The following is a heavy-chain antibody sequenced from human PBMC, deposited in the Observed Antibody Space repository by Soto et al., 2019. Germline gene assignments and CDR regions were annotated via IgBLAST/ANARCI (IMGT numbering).Heavy chain of an antibody. J-gene: IGHJ4*02. Sequence: GGSLRLSCAASGCTFSSYWIHWVRQAPGKGLVWVSRISTDGSITGYADSVQGRFTSSRDNAKNTVYLQMNSLRAEDTGVYYCVRDRTTVTLFDYWGQGALVTVSS. D-gene: IGHD4-17*01. CDR1: GCTFSSYW. CDR2: ISTDGSIT. V-gene: IGHV3-74*01. CDR3: VRDRTTVTLFDY.